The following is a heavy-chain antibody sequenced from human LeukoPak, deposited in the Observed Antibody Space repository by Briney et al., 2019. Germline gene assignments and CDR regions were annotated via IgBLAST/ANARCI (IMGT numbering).Heavy chain of an antibody. CDR1: GASINSHY. D-gene: IGHD2-2*01. V-gene: IGHV4-59*06. CDR3: ARGNIVSVPAAYYFDY. J-gene: IGHJ4*02. CDR2: IYYSGST. Sequence: PSETLSLTCSVSGASINSHYWTWIRQHPGKGLEWIGYIYYSGSTYYNPSLKSRVTISVDTSKNQFSLKLSSVTAADTAVYYCARGNIVSVPAAYYFDYWGQGTLVTVSS.